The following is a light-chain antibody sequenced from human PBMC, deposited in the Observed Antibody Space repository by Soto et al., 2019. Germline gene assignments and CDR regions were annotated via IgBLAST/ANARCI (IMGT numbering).Light chain of an antibody. J-gene: IGKJ3*01. CDR1: ESLLHVSGYNY. CDR3: IEGLHSLQYT. V-gene: IGKV2-28*01. CDR2: LGS. Sequence: DIVMTQSPLSLPVTPGEPASISCRSSESLLHVSGYNYLDWYLQKPGQSPQLLIYLGSYRASGVPDRFSGSGSGSDFTLEISRVEAEDVGIYYGIEGLHSLQYTFGPGTRVDVK.